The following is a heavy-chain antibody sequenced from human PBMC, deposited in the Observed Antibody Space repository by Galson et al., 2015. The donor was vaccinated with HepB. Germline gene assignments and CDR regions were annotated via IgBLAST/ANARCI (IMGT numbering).Heavy chain of an antibody. J-gene: IGHJ6*03. Sequence: SVKVSCKASGGTFSSYAISWVRQAPGQGLEWMGGIIPIFGTANYAQKFQGRVTITADESTSTAYMELSSLRSEDTAVYYCARSYYYGSGNGRGYYMDVWGKGTTVTVSS. CDR1: GGTFSSYA. CDR2: IIPIFGTA. D-gene: IGHD3-10*01. V-gene: IGHV1-69*13. CDR3: ARSYYYGSGNGRGYYMDV.